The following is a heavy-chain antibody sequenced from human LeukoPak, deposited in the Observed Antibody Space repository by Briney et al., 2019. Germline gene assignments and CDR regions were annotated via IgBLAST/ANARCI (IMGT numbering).Heavy chain of an antibody. CDR1: AGSIRRSSYY. D-gene: IGHD3-22*01. V-gene: IGHV4-39*01. J-gene: IGHJ4*02. CDR2: KYYSGSS. CDR3: ARHYYYDSSGYNSDFDY. Sequence: SETLSLTCTVSAGSIRRSSYYWGWIRQPPGKGLEWIGNKYYSGSSYYNPSLKSRVTISVDTSKNQFSLKLSSVTAADTAVYYCARHYYYDSSGYNSDFDYWGQGTLVTVSS.